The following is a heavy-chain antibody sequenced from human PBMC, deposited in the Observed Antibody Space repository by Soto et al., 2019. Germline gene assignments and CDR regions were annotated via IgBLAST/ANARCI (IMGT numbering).Heavy chain of an antibody. Sequence: QVKLVQSGAEVKKPGASVKVSCKASGYTFTSYGISWVRQAPGQGLEWMGWISAYNGKTKYAQKLQGRVTTTTDTSTSTAYMEQRSLRSDDTAVYYFARDLGGSYYAPVDYWGQGTLITVSS. J-gene: IGHJ4*02. CDR3: ARDLGGSYYAPVDY. D-gene: IGHD1-26*01. CDR1: GYTFTSYG. V-gene: IGHV1-18*01. CDR2: ISAYNGKT.